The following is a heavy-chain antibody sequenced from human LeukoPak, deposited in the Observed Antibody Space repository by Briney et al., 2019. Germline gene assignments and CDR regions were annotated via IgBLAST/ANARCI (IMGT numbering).Heavy chain of an antibody. J-gene: IGHJ4*02. Sequence: GGSLRLSCAASGFTVSSNYMSWVRQAPGKGLGWVSVIYSGGSTYYADSVKGRFTISRDNSRNTLYLQMNSLRAEDTAVYYCAKNDILTGYYPTFDYWGQGTLVTVSS. CDR1: GFTVSSNY. CDR3: AKNDILTGYYPTFDY. V-gene: IGHV3-66*01. D-gene: IGHD3-9*01. CDR2: IYSGGST.